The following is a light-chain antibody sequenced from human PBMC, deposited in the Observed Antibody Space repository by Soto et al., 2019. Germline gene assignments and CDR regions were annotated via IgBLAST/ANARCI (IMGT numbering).Light chain of an antibody. CDR3: TSFTAYTTYV. V-gene: IGLV2-14*03. Sequence: QSALTQPASVSGSPGQSITISCTGTSTDVASYNHVSWYQQHPGGVPKVIIFNVNNRPSGVSSRFSASKSGNTASLTISGLQAEDEADYLCTSFTAYTTYVFGTGTKVTVL. CDR2: NVN. J-gene: IGLJ1*01. CDR1: STDVASYNH.